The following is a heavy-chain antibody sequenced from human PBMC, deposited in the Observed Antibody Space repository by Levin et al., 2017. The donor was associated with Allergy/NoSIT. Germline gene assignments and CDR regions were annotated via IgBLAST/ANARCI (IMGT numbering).Heavy chain of an antibody. J-gene: IGHJ5*02. CDR3: ARGGELLRFDP. CDR2: IYYSGST. CDR1: GGSVSSGSYY. V-gene: IGHV4-61*01. D-gene: IGHD3-10*01. Sequence: GSLRLSCTVSGGSVSSGSYYWSWIRQPPGKGLEWIGYIYYSGSTNYNPSLKSRVTISVDTSKNQFSLKLSSVTAADTAVYYCARGGELLRFDPWGQGTLVTVSS.